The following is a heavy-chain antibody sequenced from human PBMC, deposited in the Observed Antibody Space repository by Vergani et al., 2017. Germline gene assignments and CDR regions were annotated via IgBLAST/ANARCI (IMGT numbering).Heavy chain of an antibody. D-gene: IGHD6-6*01. Sequence: QVQLQESGPGLVKPSETLSLTCTVSGGSISSYYWSWIRQPPGKGLEWIGYIYYSGSTNYNPSLKSRVPITVDTSKNQFSPKLRSVTAADTAVYYCARQGEYSSSSSWFDPWGQGTLVTVSS. CDR3: ARQGEYSSSSSWFDP. J-gene: IGHJ5*02. V-gene: IGHV4-59*08. CDR1: GGSISSYY. CDR2: IYYSGST.